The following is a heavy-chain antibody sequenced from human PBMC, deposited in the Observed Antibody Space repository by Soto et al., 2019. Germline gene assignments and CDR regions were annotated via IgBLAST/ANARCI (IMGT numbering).Heavy chain of an antibody. CDR3: ARGSSIAAS. Sequence: EVQLVESGGGLVQPGGSLRLSCAASGFTLSSYSMNWVRQAPGKGLEWVSYISSSSSTIYYADSVKGRFTISRDNAKNSLYLQINSLRDEDTAVYYCARGSSIAASWGQGTLVTVSS. CDR1: GFTLSSYS. J-gene: IGHJ5*02. D-gene: IGHD6-6*01. CDR2: ISSSSSTI. V-gene: IGHV3-48*02.